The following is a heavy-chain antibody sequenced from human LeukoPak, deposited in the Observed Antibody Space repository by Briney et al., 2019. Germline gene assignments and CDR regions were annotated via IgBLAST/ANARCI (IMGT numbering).Heavy chain of an antibody. Sequence: SETLSLTCTVSGGSVSSSSYYWNWIRQPPGKGLEWIGYIYYSGSTNYNPSLKGRVTISVDTSKNQFSLKLSSVTAADTAVYYCARETTVVTPGRSDVLDIWGQGTMVTVSS. CDR3: ARETTVVTPGRSDVLDI. J-gene: IGHJ3*02. D-gene: IGHD4-23*01. CDR2: IYYSGST. CDR1: GGSVSSSSYY. V-gene: IGHV4-61*01.